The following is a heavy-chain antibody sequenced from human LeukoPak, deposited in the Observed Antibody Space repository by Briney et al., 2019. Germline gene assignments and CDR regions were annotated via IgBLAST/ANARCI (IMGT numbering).Heavy chain of an antibody. CDR1: GGTFSSYA. Sequence: GASVKVSCKASGGTFSSYAISWVRQAPGQGFEWMGGIIPIFGTANYAQKFQGRVTITADKSTSTAYMELSSLRSEDTAVYYCASSLYYYYDSSGYYCGGYWGQGTLVTVSS. CDR3: ASSLYYYYDSSGYYCGGY. D-gene: IGHD3-22*01. CDR2: IIPIFGTA. V-gene: IGHV1-69*06. J-gene: IGHJ4*02.